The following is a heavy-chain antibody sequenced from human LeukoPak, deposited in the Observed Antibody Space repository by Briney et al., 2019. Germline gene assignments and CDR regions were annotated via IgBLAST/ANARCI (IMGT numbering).Heavy chain of an antibody. CDR1: GFTLSNAW. CDR2: IKSKTDGGTT. Sequence: GGSLRLSCAASGFTLSNAWMSWVRQAPGKGLEWVGRIKSKTDGGTTDYAAPVKGRFTISRDDSKNTLYLQMNSLKTEDTAVYYCTTGVGYSSSWFDYWGQGTLVTVSS. J-gene: IGHJ4*02. D-gene: IGHD6-13*01. V-gene: IGHV3-15*01. CDR3: TTGVGYSSSWFDY.